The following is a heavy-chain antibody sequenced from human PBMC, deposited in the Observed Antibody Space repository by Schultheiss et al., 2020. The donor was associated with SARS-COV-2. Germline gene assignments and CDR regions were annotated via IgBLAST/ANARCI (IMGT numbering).Heavy chain of an antibody. CDR1: GGSISSYY. CDR2: IYYSGST. D-gene: IGHD5-24*01. V-gene: IGHV4-59*08. CDR3: ARAGDGYNYEFGAFDI. Sequence: SETLSLTCTVSGGSISSYYWSWIRQPPGKGLEWIGYIYYSGSTNYNPSLKSRVTISVDTSKNQFSLKLSSVTAADTAVYYCARAGDGYNYEFGAFDIWGQGTMVTVSS. J-gene: IGHJ3*02.